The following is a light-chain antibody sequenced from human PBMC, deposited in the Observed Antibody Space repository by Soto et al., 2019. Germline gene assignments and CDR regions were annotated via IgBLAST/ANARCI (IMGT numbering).Light chain of an antibody. V-gene: IGKV3-20*01. Sequence: EIVLTQSPGTLSLSTGERATLACRASQSVNNNHLAWYQQKPGLAPRLLIYVASSRATGIPHRFSGSGSWTHFTRTISRLEPEAFAVYYCQQTSIFGPVTKVDIK. CDR3: QQTSI. CDR1: QSVNNNH. J-gene: IGKJ3*01. CDR2: VAS.